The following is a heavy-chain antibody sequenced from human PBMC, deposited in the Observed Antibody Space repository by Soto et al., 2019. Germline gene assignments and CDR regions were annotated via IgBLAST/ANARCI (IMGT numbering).Heavy chain of an antibody. CDR1: GGSVSSSNW. CDR2: IYHSGSA. CDR3: AIVPGVVVSADDAFDL. J-gene: IGHJ3*01. V-gene: IGHV4-4*02. D-gene: IGHD2-21*02. Sequence: QVQLQESGPGLVKPSGTLSLTCAVSGGSVSSSNWWSWVRKSPGKGLEWMGEIYHSGSAHYNTSRKIRATITLDQSKKPFSQRLTSVTAAVWAVYYCAIVPGVVVSADDAFDLWGPGTRVIVSS.